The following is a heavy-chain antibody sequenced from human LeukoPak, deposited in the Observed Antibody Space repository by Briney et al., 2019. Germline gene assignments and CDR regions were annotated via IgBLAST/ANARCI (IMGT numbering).Heavy chain of an antibody. D-gene: IGHD3-3*01. CDR2: IYHSGST. CDR3: ARDQDTDFWSGRTHDAFDI. CDR1: GGSISSGGYY. J-gene: IGHJ3*02. V-gene: IGHV4-30-2*01. Sequence: PSQTLSLTCTVSGGSISSGGYYWSWIRQPPGKGLEWIGYIYHSGSTYYNPSLKSRVTISVDTSKNQFSLKLSSVTAADTAVYYCARDQDTDFWSGRTHDAFDIWGQGTMVTVSS.